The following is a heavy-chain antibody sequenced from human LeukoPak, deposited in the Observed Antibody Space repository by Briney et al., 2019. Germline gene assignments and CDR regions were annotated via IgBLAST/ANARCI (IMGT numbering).Heavy chain of an antibody. D-gene: IGHD5-24*01. CDR1: GFTFSSYS. Sequence: GGSLRLSCAASGFTFSSYSMNWVRQAPGKGLEWFSSISSSSSYIYYADSVKGRFTISRDNAKNSLYLQMNSLRAEDTAVYYCARNRRDGYKLDYFDYWGQGTLVTVSS. V-gene: IGHV3-21*01. J-gene: IGHJ4*02. CDR2: ISSSSSYI. CDR3: ARNRRDGYKLDYFDY.